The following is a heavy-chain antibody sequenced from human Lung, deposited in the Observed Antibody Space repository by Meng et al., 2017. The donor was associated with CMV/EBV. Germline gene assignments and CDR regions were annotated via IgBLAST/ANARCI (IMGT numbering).Heavy chain of an antibody. Sequence: QVQLVQSGAEGKEPGASVKVSCKAYGYTFTGYYRHWLRQAPGQGLEWVGRITPSSGGTTYAQKFQGRVTMTRDTSISTAYMELSSLRSDDAAIYYCVRANLGSADYWGQGTLVTVSS. CDR2: ITPSSGGT. J-gene: IGHJ4*02. D-gene: IGHD7-27*01. CDR3: VRANLGSADY. CDR1: GYTFTGYY. V-gene: IGHV1-2*06.